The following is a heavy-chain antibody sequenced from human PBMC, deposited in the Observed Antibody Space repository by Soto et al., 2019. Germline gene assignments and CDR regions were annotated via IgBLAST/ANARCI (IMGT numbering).Heavy chain of an antibody. CDR1: GFTFSNYG. CDR2: ISYDGNVA. CDR3: VKEGPITNWYFDY. D-gene: IGHD1-1*01. Sequence: GALRLSCAASGFTFSNYGMHWVRQAPGKGLEWVIVISYDGNVAYYADSVKGRFTISRDNSKNTLYLQMNSLRTEDTAMYYCVKEGPITNWYFDYWGQGTLVTGSS. J-gene: IGHJ4*02. V-gene: IGHV3-30*18.